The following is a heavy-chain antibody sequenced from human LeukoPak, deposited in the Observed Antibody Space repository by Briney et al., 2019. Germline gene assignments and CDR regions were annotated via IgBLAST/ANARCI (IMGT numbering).Heavy chain of an antibody. CDR3: ARSSPRDGDFDY. Sequence: PSETLSLTCAVSGGSISSGGYSWSWIRQPPGTGLEWIGYIYHSGSTYYNPSLKSRVTISVDRSKNQFSLKLSSVTAADTAVYYCARSSPRDGDFDYWGQGTLVTVSS. D-gene: IGHD5-24*01. J-gene: IGHJ4*02. V-gene: IGHV4-30-2*01. CDR1: GGSISSGGYS. CDR2: IYHSGST.